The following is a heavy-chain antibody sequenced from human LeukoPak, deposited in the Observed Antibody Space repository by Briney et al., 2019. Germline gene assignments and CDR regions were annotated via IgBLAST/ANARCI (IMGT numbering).Heavy chain of an antibody. V-gene: IGHV1-46*01. D-gene: IGHD5-18*01. CDR3: ARDYVYSYGPSGAFDI. J-gene: IGHJ3*02. CDR1: GYTFTSYY. Sequence: ASVKVSCKASGYTFTSYYMHWVRQAPGQGLEWMGIINPSGGSTSYAQKFQGRVTMTRGMSTSTVYMELSSLRSEDTAVYYCARDYVYSYGPSGAFDIWGQGTMVTVSS. CDR2: INPSGGST.